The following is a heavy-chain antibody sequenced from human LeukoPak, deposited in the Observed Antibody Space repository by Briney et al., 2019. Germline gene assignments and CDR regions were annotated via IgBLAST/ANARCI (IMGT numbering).Heavy chain of an antibody. CDR1: GGSISSYY. V-gene: IGHV4-59*01. J-gene: IGHJ4*02. CDR3: AGGRAPSIMDY. CDR2: IYYSGST. Sequence: SETLSLTCTVSGGSISSYYWSWIRQPPGKGLEWIGYIYYSGSTNYNPSLKSRVTISVDTSKTQFSLKLSSVTAADTAVYYCAGGRAPSIMDYWGQGTLVTVSS. D-gene: IGHD6-6*01.